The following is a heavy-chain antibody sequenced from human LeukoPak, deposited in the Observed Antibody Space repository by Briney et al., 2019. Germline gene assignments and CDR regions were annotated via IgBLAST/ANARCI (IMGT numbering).Heavy chain of an antibody. CDR3: ARSLGTYWGKDFLNWFDP. J-gene: IGHJ5*02. CDR2: VNPNSGNT. V-gene: IGHV1-8*01. Sequence: ASVQVSCKASEYTFTNYDINWVRQATGQGLEWMGWVNPNSGNTGYTQKFQGRVTMTRNTSLSTAYMELTSLKSEDTAVYYCARSLGTYWGKDFLNWFDPWGQGTLVTVSS. CDR1: EYTFTNYD. D-gene: IGHD3-16*01.